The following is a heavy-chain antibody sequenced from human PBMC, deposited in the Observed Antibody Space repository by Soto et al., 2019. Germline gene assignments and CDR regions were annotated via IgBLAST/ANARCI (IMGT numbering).Heavy chain of an antibody. CDR2: IDYSGST. CDR1: GGSISRSSYY. V-gene: IGHV4-39*01. Sequence: PSETLSLTCSVSGGSISRSSYYWGWIRQPPGQGLEWIGSIDYSGSTYYNPSLKSRVAISVDPSKSQFSLKVTSVTAADTAVFYCAGQGISGGSFDSWGQGTLVTVSS. CDR3: AGQGISGGSFDS. D-gene: IGHD2-15*01. J-gene: IGHJ4*02.